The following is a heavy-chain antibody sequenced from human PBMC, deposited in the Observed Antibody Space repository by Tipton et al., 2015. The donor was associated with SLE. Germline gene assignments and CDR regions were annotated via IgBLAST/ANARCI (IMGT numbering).Heavy chain of an antibody. Sequence: TLSLTCTVSSGSISSYYWSWIRQPPGKGLEWIGYIYYSGSTNYNPSLKSRVTISVETSKNQFSPKLSSVTAADTAVYYCAGGDSSFFDYWGQGTLVTVSS. CDR2: IYYSGST. CDR3: AGGDSSFFDY. D-gene: IGHD6-13*01. CDR1: SGSISSYY. J-gene: IGHJ4*02. V-gene: IGHV4-59*01.